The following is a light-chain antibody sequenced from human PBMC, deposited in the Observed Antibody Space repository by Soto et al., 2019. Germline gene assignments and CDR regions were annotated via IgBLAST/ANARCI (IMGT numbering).Light chain of an antibody. J-gene: IGKJ2*01. CDR3: QQRRNWPRT. CDR2: DAS. CDR1: QSVSNS. Sequence: EIVLTQSPATLSLSPGERATLSCRASQSVSNSLVWFQQKRGQAPRLLIYDASNRATDIPARFSGSGSGTDFTLTISSLEPEDLAVYYCQQRRNWPRTFGQGTKLEIK. V-gene: IGKV3-11*01.